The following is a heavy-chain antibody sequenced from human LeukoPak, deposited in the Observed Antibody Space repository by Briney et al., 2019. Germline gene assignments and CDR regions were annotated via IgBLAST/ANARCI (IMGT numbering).Heavy chain of an antibody. D-gene: IGHD3-22*01. J-gene: IGHJ4*02. Sequence: SQTLSLTCTVSGGSISSGGYYWSWIRQHPGKGLEWIGYIYYSGSTYYNPSLESRVTISVDTSKNQFSLKLSSVTAADTAVYYCARGGDYYDSSGSLYWGQGTLVTVSS. CDR3: ARGGDYYDSSGSLY. V-gene: IGHV4-31*03. CDR2: IYYSGST. CDR1: GGSISSGGYY.